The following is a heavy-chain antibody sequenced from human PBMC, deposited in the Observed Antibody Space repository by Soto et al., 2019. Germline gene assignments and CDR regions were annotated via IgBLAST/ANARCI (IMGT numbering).Heavy chain of an antibody. Sequence: GGSLRHFCAASGFTFSRHWMQWVRQTAGMGPVWVSRINDDGSSTKYADSVKGRFTIARDNAKNTVFLQMSSLRAEDTAVYYCAREVIAAPGTIRWSDPWGQGTLVTVSS. D-gene: IGHD6-25*01. CDR1: GFTFSRHW. V-gene: IGHV3-74*03. J-gene: IGHJ5*02. CDR2: INDDGSST. CDR3: AREVIAAPGTIRWSDP.